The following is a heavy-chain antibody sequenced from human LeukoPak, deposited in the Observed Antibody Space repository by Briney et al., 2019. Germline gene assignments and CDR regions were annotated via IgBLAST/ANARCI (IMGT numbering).Heavy chain of an antibody. CDR1: GGSISSYH. V-gene: IGHV4-4*07. Sequence: KPSETLSLTCTVSGGSISSYHWTWLRQPAGKGLEWIGRIYTSGSTNYNPSLKSRVTMSVDTSKNQFSLKLSSVTAADTAVYYCARVQQSMMAAAGLYYFDYWGQGTLVTVSS. CDR2: IYTSGST. CDR3: ARVQQSMMAAAGLYYFDY. D-gene: IGHD6-13*01. J-gene: IGHJ4*02.